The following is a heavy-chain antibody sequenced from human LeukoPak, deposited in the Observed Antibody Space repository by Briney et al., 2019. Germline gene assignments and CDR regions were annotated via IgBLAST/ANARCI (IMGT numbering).Heavy chain of an antibody. D-gene: IGHD3-10*01. CDR1: GFTFSRYA. V-gene: IGHV3-23*01. J-gene: IGHJ4*02. CDR2: SSGDST. Sequence: GGSLRLSCAASGFTFSRYAMSCVRQAPGKGLEWVSVSSGDSTYYADSVKGRFTISRDNPKNTLYLQMNSLRAEDTAVYYCAKGLNGETWRGGFDYWGQGTLVTVSS. CDR3: AKGLNGETWRGGFDY.